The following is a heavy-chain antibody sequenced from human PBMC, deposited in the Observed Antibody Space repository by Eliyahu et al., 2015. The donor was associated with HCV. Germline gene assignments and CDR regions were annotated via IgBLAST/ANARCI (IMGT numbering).Heavy chain of an antibody. Sequence: EVQVVESGGGLVQPGGSLRLSCAAXGFTFXSYAXHWVRQVTXKGLEXVSAIGIRGDTYYAGSVKGRFTISRENARNSFYLQMNSLRAGDSAVYYCARDVNPNGLSGGLDVWGQGTTVTVSS. D-gene: IGHD3-10*01. CDR3: ARDVNPNGLSGGLDV. CDR2: IGIRGDT. CDR1: GFTFXSYA. V-gene: IGHV3-13*01. J-gene: IGHJ6*02.